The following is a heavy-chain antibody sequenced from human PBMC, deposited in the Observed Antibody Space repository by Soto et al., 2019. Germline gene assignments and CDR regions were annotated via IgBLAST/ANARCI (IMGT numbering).Heavy chain of an antibody. V-gene: IGHV4-34*01. D-gene: IGHD3-3*01. CDR1: GGSFSGYY. CDR2: INHSGST. CDR3: ARGQGYDFWSGYRFSLFDY. Sequence: SETLSLTCAVYGGSFSGYYWSWIRQPPGKGLEWIGEINHSGSTNYNPSLKSRVTISVDTSKNQFSLKLSSVTAADTAVYYCARGQGYDFWSGYRFSLFDYWGQGTLVTVS. J-gene: IGHJ4*02.